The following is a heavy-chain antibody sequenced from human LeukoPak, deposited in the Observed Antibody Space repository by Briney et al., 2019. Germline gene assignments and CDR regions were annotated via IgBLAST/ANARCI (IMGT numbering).Heavy chain of an antibody. V-gene: IGHV4-61*05. Sequence: SETLSLTCTVSGVSISSSNSYWGWIRQPPGKGLEWIGDIYHNGDTNYNPSLKSRVTMSVDTSKNQFSLRVRSVTAADTAVYYCARTWGCPGDTSPFDYWGQGTLVTISS. CDR2: IYHNGDT. D-gene: IGHD2-21*02. CDR3: ARTWGCPGDTSPFDY. J-gene: IGHJ4*02. CDR1: GVSISSSNSY.